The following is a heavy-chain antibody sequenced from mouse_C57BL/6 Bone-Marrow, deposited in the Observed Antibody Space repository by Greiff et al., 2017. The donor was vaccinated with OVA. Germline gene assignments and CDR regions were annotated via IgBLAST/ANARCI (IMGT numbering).Heavy chain of an antibody. CDR3: AKYLCGYFDY. J-gene: IGHJ2*01. CDR1: GYTFTSYW. D-gene: IGHD5-1-1*01. Sequence: VKLQESGAELVRPGSSVKLSCKASGYTFTSYWMAWVKQRPGQGLEWIGNIYPSDSETHYNQKFKDKATLTVDKSSSTAYMQLSSLTSEDSAVSYCAKYLCGYFDYWGQGTTLTVSS. CDR2: IYPSDSET. V-gene: IGHV1-61*01.